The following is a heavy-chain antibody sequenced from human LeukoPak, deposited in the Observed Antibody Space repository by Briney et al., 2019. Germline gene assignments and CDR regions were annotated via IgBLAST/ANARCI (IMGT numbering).Heavy chain of an antibody. D-gene: IGHD1-26*01. CDR2: ISWNSGSI. Sequence: PGGSLRLSCAASGFTFDDYAMHWVRQAPGKGLEWVSGISWNSGSIGYADSVKGRFTISRDNAKNSLYLQMNSLRAEDTALYYCARNGGSYFFGYWGQGTLVTVSS. CDR3: ARNGGSYFFGY. J-gene: IGHJ4*02. V-gene: IGHV3-9*01. CDR1: GFTFDDYA.